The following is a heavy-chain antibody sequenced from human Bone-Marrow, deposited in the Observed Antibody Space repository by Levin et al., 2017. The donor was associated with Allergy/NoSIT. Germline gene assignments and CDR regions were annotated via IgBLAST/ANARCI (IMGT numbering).Heavy chain of an antibody. J-gene: IGHJ6*03. CDR2: IYTSGST. D-gene: IGHD3-10*01. CDR1: GGSISSGSYY. CDR3: ARDRLELLWFGELLSPVSDYYYYYMDV. V-gene: IGHV4-61*02. Sequence: SQTLSLTCTVSGGSISSGSYYWSWIRQPAGKGLEWIGRIYTSGSTNYNPSLKSRVTISVDTSKNQFSLKLSSVTAADTAVYYCARDRLELLWFGELLSPVSDYYYYYMDVWGKGTTVTVSS.